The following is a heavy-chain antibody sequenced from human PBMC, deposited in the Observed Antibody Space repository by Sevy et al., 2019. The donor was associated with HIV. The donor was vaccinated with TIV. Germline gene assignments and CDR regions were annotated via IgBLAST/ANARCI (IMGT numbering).Heavy chain of an antibody. CDR3: AGHVPWSGYPGAFDY. V-gene: IGHV4-39*01. D-gene: IGHD3-3*01. J-gene: IGHJ4*02. CDR1: GGSISSSSYY. Sequence: SETLSLTCTVSGGSISSSSYYWGWIRQPPGKGLEWIGSIYYSGSTYYNPSLKSRVTISVDTSKNQFSLKLSSVTAADTAVYYCAGHVPWSGYPGAFDYWGQGTLVTVSS. CDR2: IYYSGST.